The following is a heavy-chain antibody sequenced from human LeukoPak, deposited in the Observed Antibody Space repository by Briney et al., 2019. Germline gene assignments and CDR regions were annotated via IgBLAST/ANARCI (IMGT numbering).Heavy chain of an antibody. CDR2: IYTSGST. J-gene: IGHJ4*02. Sequence: PSQTLSLTCTVSGGSISSYYWSWLRQPAGKGLEWIGRIYTSGSTSYNPSLKSRVTMSVDTSKNQFSLKLSSVTAADTAVYYCARGNTLCSGGSCSTNIDYWGQGTLVTVSS. V-gene: IGHV4-4*07. CDR3: ARGNTLCSGGSCSTNIDY. CDR1: GGSISSYY. D-gene: IGHD2-15*01.